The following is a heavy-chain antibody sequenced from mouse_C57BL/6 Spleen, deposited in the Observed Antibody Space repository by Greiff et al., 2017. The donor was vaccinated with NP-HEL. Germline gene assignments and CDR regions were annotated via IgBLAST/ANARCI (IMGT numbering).Heavy chain of an antibody. J-gene: IGHJ2*01. V-gene: IGHV1-69*01. D-gene: IGHD2-5*01. CDR3: ASATIVTTWYYFDY. Sequence: QVQLQQPGAELVMPGASVKLSCKASGYTFTSYWMHWVKLRPGQGLEWIGEIDPSDSYTNYNQKFKGKSTLTVDKSSSTAYMQLSSLTSEDSAVYYCASATIVTTWYYFDYWGQGTTLTVSS. CDR2: IDPSDSYT. CDR1: GYTFTSYW.